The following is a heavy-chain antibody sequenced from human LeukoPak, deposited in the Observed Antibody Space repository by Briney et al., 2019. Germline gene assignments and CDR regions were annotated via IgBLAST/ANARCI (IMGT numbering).Heavy chain of an antibody. D-gene: IGHD4-17*01. J-gene: IGHJ4*02. CDR1: GFTFTTYW. CDR3: ARGGYGAYMG. CDR2: IKQDGSEQ. V-gene: IGHV3-7*01. Sequence: GGSLRLSCAASGFTFTTYWMGWVRQAPGKGLEWVANIKQDGSEQYYVDSVKGRFTISRDNAKNSLSLQMNSLRAEDTAVYYCARGGYGAYMGWGQGNLVTVSS.